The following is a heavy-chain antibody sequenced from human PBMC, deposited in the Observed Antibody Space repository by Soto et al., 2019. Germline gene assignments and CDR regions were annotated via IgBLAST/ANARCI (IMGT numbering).Heavy chain of an antibody. V-gene: IGHV1-69*05. J-gene: IGHJ3*02. CDR2: IIPFFGTA. D-gene: IGHD3-10*01. CDR1: GGTFSSYA. CDR3: ARDPRMVRGAPLGAFDI. Sequence: SVKVSCKASGGTFSSYAISWVRQAPGQGLEWMGGIIPFFGTANYAQKLQGRVTMTTDTSTSTAYMELSSLRSDDTAVYYCARDPRMVRGAPLGAFDIWGQGTMVTVSS.